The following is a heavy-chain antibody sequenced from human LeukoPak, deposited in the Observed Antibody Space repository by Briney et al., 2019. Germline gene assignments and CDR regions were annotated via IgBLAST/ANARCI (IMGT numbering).Heavy chain of an antibody. V-gene: IGHV1-69*13. J-gene: IGHJ5*02. CDR3: ARGARGYSGYDNWFDP. CDR2: MIPIFGTA. CDR1: GGTFSSYA. D-gene: IGHD5-12*01. Sequence: GASVKVSCTASGGTFSSYAISRVRQAPGQGLEWMGGMIPIFGTANYAQKFQGRVTITADESTSTAYMELSSLRSEDTAVYYCARGARGYSGYDNWFDPWGQGTLVTVSS.